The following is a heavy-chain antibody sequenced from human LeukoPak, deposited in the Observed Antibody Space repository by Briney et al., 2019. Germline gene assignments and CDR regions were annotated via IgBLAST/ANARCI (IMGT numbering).Heavy chain of an antibody. CDR1: GFTFSSYE. CDR2: ISSSGSTI. Sequence: GASLRLSCAASGFTFSSYEMNWVRQAPGKGLEWVSYISSSGSTIYYADSVKGRFTISRDNAKNSLYLQMNSLRAEDTAVYYCARRLGSGSYSSDYGGQGTLVTVSS. D-gene: IGHD3-10*01. V-gene: IGHV3-48*03. J-gene: IGHJ4*02. CDR3: ARRLGSGSYSSDY.